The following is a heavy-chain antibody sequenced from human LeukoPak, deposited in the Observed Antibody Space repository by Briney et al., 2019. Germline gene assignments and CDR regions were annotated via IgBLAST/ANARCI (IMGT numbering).Heavy chain of an antibody. CDR2: INSDGSST. CDR3: AKGGYQYDSSGHNYFDY. J-gene: IGHJ4*02. Sequence: GGSLRLSCAASGFTFSSYWMHWVRQAPGKGLVWVSRINSDGSSTSYADSVKGRFTISRDNAKNTLYLQMNSLRTEDTAVYYCAKGGYQYDSSGHNYFDYWGQGTLVTVSS. CDR1: GFTFSSYW. V-gene: IGHV3-74*01. D-gene: IGHD3-22*01.